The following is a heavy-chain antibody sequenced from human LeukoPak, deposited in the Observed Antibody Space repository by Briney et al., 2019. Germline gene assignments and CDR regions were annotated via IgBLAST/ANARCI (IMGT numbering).Heavy chain of an antibody. J-gene: IGHJ6*03. Sequence: PSETLSLTCSVSGDSISYFYWSWIRQAAGKGLEWIGRIYTSGSTNYNPSLKSRVTMSVDTSKNQFSLKLSSVTAADTAVYYCARARYYYDSSGYYFMDLAHYYYYYMDVWGKGTTVTVSS. CDR1: GDSISYFY. D-gene: IGHD3-22*01. CDR2: IYTSGST. V-gene: IGHV4-4*07. CDR3: ARARYYYDSSGYYFMDLAHYYYYYMDV.